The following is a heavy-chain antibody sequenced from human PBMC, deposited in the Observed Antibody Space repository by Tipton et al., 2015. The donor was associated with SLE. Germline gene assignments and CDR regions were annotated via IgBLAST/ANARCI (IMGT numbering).Heavy chain of an antibody. J-gene: IGHJ6*03. CDR3: ARHYYDSSDFHYYYYMEV. CDR1: GGSISGYY. V-gene: IGHV4-59*08. D-gene: IGHD3-22*01. Sequence: LRLSCTVSGGSISGYYWSWIRQPPGKGLEWIAYSYYSGSTNYSPSLKSRVTISVDTSKNQFSLRLSSVTAADTAVYYCARHYYDSSDFHYYYYMEVWGKGTTVTVSS. CDR2: SYYSGST.